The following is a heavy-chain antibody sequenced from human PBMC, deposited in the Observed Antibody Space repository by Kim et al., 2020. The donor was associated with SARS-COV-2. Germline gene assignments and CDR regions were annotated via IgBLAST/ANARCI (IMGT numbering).Heavy chain of an antibody. J-gene: IGHJ4*02. V-gene: IGHV3-48*03. CDR3: ASVIFGGWEDFDY. Sequence: YADSVKGRFTISRDNAKNSLYLQMNSLRAEDTAVYYCASVIFGGWEDFDYWGQGTLVTVSS. D-gene: IGHD6-19*01.